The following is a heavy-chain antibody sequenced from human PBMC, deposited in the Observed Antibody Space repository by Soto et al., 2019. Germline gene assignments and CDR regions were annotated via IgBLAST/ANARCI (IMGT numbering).Heavy chain of an antibody. J-gene: IGHJ2*01. CDR1: GGTFSTFP. D-gene: IGHD6-6*01. Sequence: QVQFVQSEAEVRKPGSSVRVSCKPSGGTFSTFPIAWLRQAPGQGLEWMGEIIPIFGTSNSALNFQDRVTISADDPTSPGYMVLSRNKSHGTAVHFSQTASSARASNKMSYFDLWGCGDLVTFSS. V-gene: IGHV1-69*01. CDR3: QTASSARASNKMSYFDL. CDR2: IIPIFGTS.